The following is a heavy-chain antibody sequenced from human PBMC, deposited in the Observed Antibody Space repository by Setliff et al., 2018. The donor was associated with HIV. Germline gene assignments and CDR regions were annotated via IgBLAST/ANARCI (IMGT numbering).Heavy chain of an antibody. CDR1: GYTFTSYA. V-gene: IGHV1-3*01. CDR2: INAGNGNT. J-gene: IGHJ6*04. Sequence: ASVKVSCKASGYTFTSYAMHWVRQAPGQRLEWMGWINAGNGNTKYSQKFQGRVTITRDTSASTAYMELSSLRSEDTAVYYCARDAPAEYYDFWSGYILWDVWGKGTTVTVSS. D-gene: IGHD3-3*01. CDR3: ARDAPAEYYDFWSGYILWDV.